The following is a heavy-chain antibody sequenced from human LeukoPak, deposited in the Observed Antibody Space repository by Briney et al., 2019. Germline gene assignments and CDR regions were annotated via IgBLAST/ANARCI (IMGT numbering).Heavy chain of an antibody. D-gene: IGHD3-10*01. Sequence: PGGSLRLSCAASGFTFSDYYMSWLRQAPGKGLEWVSYISSSGSTIYYADSVKGRFTISRDNAKNSLYLQMNSLRAEDTAVYYCASPDYYGSGSYYYYMDVWGKGTTVTVSS. CDR2: ISSSGSTI. CDR3: ASPDYYGSGSYYYYMDV. V-gene: IGHV3-11*01. J-gene: IGHJ6*03. CDR1: GFTFSDYY.